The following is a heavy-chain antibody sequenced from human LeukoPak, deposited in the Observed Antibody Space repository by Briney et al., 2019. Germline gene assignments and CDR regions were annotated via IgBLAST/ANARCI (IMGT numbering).Heavy chain of an antibody. V-gene: IGHV4-34*01. D-gene: IGHD6-6*01. CDR3: ARFEYSSSSLDY. CDR1: GGSFSGYY. J-gene: IGHJ4*02. CDR2: INHSGST. Sequence: SETLSLTCAVYGGSFSGYYWSWIRQPPGKGLEWIGEINHSGSTNYNPSLKSRVTISVDTSKNQFSLKLSSGTAAATAVYYCARFEYSSSSLDYWGQGTLVTVSS.